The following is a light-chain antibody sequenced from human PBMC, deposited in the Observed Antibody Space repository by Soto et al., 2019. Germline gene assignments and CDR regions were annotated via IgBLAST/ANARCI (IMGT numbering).Light chain of an antibody. V-gene: IGLV2-14*03. CDR3: SSYTSSSTYV. J-gene: IGLJ1*01. CDR2: DVS. Sequence: LTQPASVSGSPGQSITISCTGTSSDVGGYNYVSWYQQHPDKAPKLMIYDVSNRPSGVSNRFSGSKSGNTASLTISGLQAEDEADYHCSSYTSSSTYVFGTGTKVTVL. CDR1: SSDVGGYNY.